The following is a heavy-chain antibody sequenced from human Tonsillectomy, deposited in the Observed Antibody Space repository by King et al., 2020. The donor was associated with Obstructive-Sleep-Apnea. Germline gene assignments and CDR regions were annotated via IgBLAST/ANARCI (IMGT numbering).Heavy chain of an antibody. CDR3: ARYVGGTVGATVGATDPPTYAFNY. CDR1: GGTFSNYA. V-gene: IGHV1-69*04. CDR2: IIPILGVA. D-gene: IGHD1-26*01. J-gene: IGHJ4*02. Sequence: QLVQSGAEMKKPGSSVKVSCKASGGTFSNYAIIWLRQAPGQGLEWLGGIIPILGVANHAQKFQGRVTIAAEKSTNTSYMELSSLTAEDTAVYYCARYVGGTVGATVGATDPPTYAFNYCSQASLATASS.